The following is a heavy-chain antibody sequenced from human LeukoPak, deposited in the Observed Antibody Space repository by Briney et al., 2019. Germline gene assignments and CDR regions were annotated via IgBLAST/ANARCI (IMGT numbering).Heavy chain of an antibody. D-gene: IGHD2-2*01. Sequence: ASVKVSCKASGYTLTSYDINWVRQATGQGLEWMGWMNPNSGRTGYAQNFQGRITITRNTSISTAYMELSSLRSEDTAVYYCARTSSADYFDYWGQGTLVTVSS. V-gene: IGHV1-8*01. CDR1: GYTLTSYD. CDR2: MNPNSGRT. J-gene: IGHJ4*02. CDR3: ARTSSADYFDY.